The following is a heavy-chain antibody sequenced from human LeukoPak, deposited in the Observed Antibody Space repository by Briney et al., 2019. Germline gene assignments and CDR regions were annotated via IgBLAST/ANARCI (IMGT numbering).Heavy chain of an antibody. V-gene: IGHV3-30-3*01. CDR3: ARLPYSSSPADY. Sequence: PGGSLRLSCAASGFTFSSYAMHWVRQAPGKGLEWVAVISYDGSNKYYADSVKGRFTVSRDNAKNTLYLQMNSLRAEDTAIYYCARLPYSSSPADYWGQGTLVTVSS. J-gene: IGHJ4*02. CDR2: ISYDGSNK. CDR1: GFTFSSYA. D-gene: IGHD2-2*01.